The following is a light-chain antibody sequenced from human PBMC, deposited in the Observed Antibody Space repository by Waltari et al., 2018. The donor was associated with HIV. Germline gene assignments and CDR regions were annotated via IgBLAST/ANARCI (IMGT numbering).Light chain of an antibody. Sequence: QSALTQPPSASGSPGQSVTISCTGTSSDVGGNNFVSWYQQHPGKAPQLMIFEVTKRPSGVPARFSGSKSGNTASLTVSGLQADDEADYYCSSYAGSNNLVFGGGTKLTVL. V-gene: IGLV2-8*01. CDR2: EVT. J-gene: IGLJ2*01. CDR1: SSDVGGNNF. CDR3: SSYAGSNNLV.